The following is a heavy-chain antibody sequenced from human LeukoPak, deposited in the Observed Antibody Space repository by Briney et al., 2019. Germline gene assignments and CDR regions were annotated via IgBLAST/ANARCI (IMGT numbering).Heavy chain of an antibody. Sequence: GGSLRLSCAASGFTFDDYAMHWVRQAPGKGLEWISGISWNSGSIGYADSVKSRFTVSRDNAKNSLYLQMNSLRPEDTALYYCAKENRAFNIWGQGTMVSVSS. CDR1: GFTFDDYA. V-gene: IGHV3-9*01. J-gene: IGHJ3*02. CDR3: AKENRAFNI. CDR2: ISWNSGSI.